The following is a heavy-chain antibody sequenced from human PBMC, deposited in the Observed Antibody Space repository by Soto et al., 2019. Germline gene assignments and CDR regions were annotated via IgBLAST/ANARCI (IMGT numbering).Heavy chain of an antibody. CDR1: GLTFNSYG. CDR2: ISYDGGNK. CDR3: AKDRDYCSSTSCYIITVQTPYYYYGMDG. Sequence: GWSLRLSCAASGLTFNSYGMHWVRKAPGKGLDWVAVISYDGGNKYYADSVKVRFTISRDNSKNTLYLQMNSLRAEDTAVYYCAKDRDYCSSTSCYIITVQTPYYYYGMDGWGQGTTVTVSS. V-gene: IGHV3-30*18. J-gene: IGHJ6*02. D-gene: IGHD2-2*02.